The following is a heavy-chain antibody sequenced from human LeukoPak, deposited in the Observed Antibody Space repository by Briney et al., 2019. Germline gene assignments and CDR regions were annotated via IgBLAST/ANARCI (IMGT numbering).Heavy chain of an antibody. CDR1: GDSISRDY. J-gene: IGHJ4*02. D-gene: IGHD3-3*01. V-gene: IGHV4-59*08. CDR2: INYSGST. Sequence: SETLSLTCTVSGDSISRDYWNWIRQPPGKGLEWIGYINYSGSTNYNPSLKSRVAISKDTSKNQFSLNLSTVTAADTAVYYCARAVKGFRSGPIDYWGQGTLVTVSS. CDR3: ARAVKGFRSGPIDY.